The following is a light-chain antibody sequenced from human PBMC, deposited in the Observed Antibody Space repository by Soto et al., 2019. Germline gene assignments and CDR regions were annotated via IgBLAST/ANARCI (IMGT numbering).Light chain of an antibody. CDR2: AAS. V-gene: IGKV1-9*01. J-gene: IGKJ4*01. CDR1: QGISSY. Sequence: IQLTQSPSSLSASVGDRVTITCRASQGISSYLAWYQQKPGKAPNLLIYAASTLQSGVPSRFSGSGSGTDFTLTISSLQPEDFATYYCQRLNTYPLTFGGGTKVEI. CDR3: QRLNTYPLT.